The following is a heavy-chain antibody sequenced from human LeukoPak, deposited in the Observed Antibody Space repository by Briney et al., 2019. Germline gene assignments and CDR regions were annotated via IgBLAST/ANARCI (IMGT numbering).Heavy chain of an antibody. V-gene: IGHV1-18*01. CDR3: ARVLWSDSSGYYYDY. Sequence: GASVKVSCKASGYTFTSYGISWVRQAPGQGLEWMGWISAYNGNTNYAQKLQGRVTMTTDTSTSTAYMELRSLRSDDTAVYYCARVLWSDSSGYYYDYWGQGTLVTVSS. CDR1: GYTFTSYG. CDR2: ISAYNGNT. J-gene: IGHJ4*02. D-gene: IGHD3-22*01.